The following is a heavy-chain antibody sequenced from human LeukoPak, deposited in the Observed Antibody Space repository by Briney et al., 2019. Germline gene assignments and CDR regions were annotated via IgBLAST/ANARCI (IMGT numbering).Heavy chain of an antibody. CDR3: AIRIAAAGTGLFDY. J-gene: IGHJ4*02. V-gene: IGHV1-69*06. Sequence: SVKVSCKASGGTFSSYAISWVRQAPGQGLEWMGGIIPIFGTANYAQKFQGRVTMTEDTSTDTAYMELSSLRSEDTAVYYCAIRIAAAGTGLFDYWGQGTLVTVSS. D-gene: IGHD6-13*01. CDR1: GGTFSSYA. CDR2: IIPIFGTA.